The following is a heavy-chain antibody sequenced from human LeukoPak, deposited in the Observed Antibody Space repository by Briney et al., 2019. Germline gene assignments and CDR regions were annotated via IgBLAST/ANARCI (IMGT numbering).Heavy chain of an antibody. CDR1: GFTFSSYW. V-gene: IGHV3-7*01. CDR2: IKQDGSEK. Sequence: PGGSLRLSCAASGFTFSSYWMSWVRQAPGKGLEWVANIKQDGSEKYYVDSVKGRFTISRDNAKNSLYLQMNSLRAEDTAVYYCARDYSGYDFPHYYGMDVWGQGTTVTVSS. J-gene: IGHJ6*02. CDR3: ARDYSGYDFPHYYGMDV. D-gene: IGHD5-12*01.